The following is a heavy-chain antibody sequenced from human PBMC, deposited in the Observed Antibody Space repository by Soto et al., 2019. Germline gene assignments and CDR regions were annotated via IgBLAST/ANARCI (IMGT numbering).Heavy chain of an antibody. D-gene: IGHD2-21*02. CDR1: GFDFINNA. Sequence: EAQLLESGGGLVQPGGSLRLSCTASGFDFINNAMAWVRQAPGKGLEWVSTISADISYKYYADSVKGRFTISRDNSKNTVYLQMNSLRADDTAVYYCANQNTAKRAFDIWGQGTMVTVSS. CDR3: ANQNTAKRAFDI. CDR2: ISADISYK. J-gene: IGHJ3*02. V-gene: IGHV3-23*01.